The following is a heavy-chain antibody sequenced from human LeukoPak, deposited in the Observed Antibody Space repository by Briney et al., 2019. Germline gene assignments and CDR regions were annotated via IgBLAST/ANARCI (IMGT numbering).Heavy chain of an antibody. V-gene: IGHV1-2*06. Sequence: ASVEVSCKASGYTFTGYYIHWVRQAPGQGPEWMGRVNPNSGGTNYAQQFQGRVTMTRDTSISTAYMELNRLRSDDTAVYYCAREENYYYMDVWGKGTTVTVSS. CDR1: GYTFTGYY. J-gene: IGHJ6*03. CDR2: VNPNSGGT. CDR3: AREENYYYMDV.